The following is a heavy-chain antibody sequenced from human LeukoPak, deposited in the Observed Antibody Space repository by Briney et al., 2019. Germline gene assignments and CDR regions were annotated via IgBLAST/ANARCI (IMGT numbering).Heavy chain of an antibody. CDR3: ARHANGYSRSWFDY. J-gene: IGHJ4*02. V-gene: IGHV4-59*08. D-gene: IGHD6-13*01. CDR1: GDSISSCY. Sequence: SETLSLTCTVSGDSISSCYWNWIRQPPGKGLEWIGYFYYSGSTNYNPSLKSRVTISGDTSRNQFSLKLSSVTAADTAVYYCARHANGYSRSWFDYWGQGTLVNVSS. CDR2: FYYSGST.